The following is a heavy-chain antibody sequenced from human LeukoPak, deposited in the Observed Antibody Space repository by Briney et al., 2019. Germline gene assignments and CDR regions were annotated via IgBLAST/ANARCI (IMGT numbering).Heavy chain of an antibody. CDR3: ARGGMEKRFGYYYGMDV. CDR1: GFTFSDYW. Sequence: GGSLRLSCAASGFTFSDYWTSWVRQAPGKGLEWVANIKQDGSEKYCVDSVKGRFPISRDNAKNSLYLQMNSLRAEDTAVHYCARGGMEKRFGYYYGMDVWGKGTTVTVSP. D-gene: IGHD3-3*01. J-gene: IGHJ6*04. CDR2: IKQDGSEK. V-gene: IGHV3-7*03.